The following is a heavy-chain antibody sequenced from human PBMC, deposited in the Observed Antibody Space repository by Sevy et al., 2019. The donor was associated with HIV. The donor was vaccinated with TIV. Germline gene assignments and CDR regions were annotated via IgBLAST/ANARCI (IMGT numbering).Heavy chain of an antibody. CDR2: ISSSGSTI. J-gene: IGHJ4*02. V-gene: IGHV3-48*03. Sequence: GGSLRLSCAASGFTFSSYEMNWVRQAPGKGIEWVSYISSSGSTIYYADSVKGRFTISRDNAKNSLYLQMNSLRAEDTAVYYCARDGQEGFDYWGQGTLVTVSS. CDR1: GFTFSSYE. CDR3: ARDGQEGFDY.